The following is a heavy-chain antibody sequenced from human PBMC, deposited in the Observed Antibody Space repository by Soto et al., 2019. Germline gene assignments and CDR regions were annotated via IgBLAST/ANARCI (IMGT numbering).Heavy chain of an antibody. D-gene: IGHD3-10*01. CDR1: GGSMSSFS. CDR2: ISHSGRS. Sequence: SETLSLTCAVSGGSMSSFSWSWIRQPPGKGLEFIGSISHSGRSEYNPSLKDRIILSVDVSKNQFSLNLKSMKAADTAVYYCARDAMVRGPIGPSAYYYYYGMDVCGQGPTVPVS. J-gene: IGHJ6*02. V-gene: IGHV4-59*13. CDR3: ARDAMVRGPIGPSAYYYYYGMDV.